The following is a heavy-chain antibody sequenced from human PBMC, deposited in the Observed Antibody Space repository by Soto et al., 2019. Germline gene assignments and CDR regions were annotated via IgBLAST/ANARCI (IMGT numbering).Heavy chain of an antibody. Sequence: QVQLVESGGGVVQPGRSLRLSCAASGFTFSTYGMHWVRQAPGKGLEWVAVISYDGNNKYYADSVKGRFTISRDNSKNTLYLQMSSLRAEDTAVYYCAKSVYNWNDGFFDYGGQGPLVTVSS. CDR1: GFTFSTYG. CDR2: ISYDGNNK. CDR3: AKSVYNWNDGFFDY. V-gene: IGHV3-30*18. J-gene: IGHJ4*02. D-gene: IGHD1-1*01.